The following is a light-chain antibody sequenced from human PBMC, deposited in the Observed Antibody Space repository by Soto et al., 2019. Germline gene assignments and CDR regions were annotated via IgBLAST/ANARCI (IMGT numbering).Light chain of an antibody. Sequence: QSALTQPASVSGSPGQSITISCTGSSSDVGGYTFVSWYQQHPGKAPKLMIYEVSNRPSGVSNRFSGSKSANTASLTISGLQAEDEAEYYCSSYATSNTVLFGGGTKVTVL. CDR2: EVS. CDR1: SSDVGGYTF. CDR3: SSYATSNTVL. V-gene: IGLV2-14*01. J-gene: IGLJ3*02.